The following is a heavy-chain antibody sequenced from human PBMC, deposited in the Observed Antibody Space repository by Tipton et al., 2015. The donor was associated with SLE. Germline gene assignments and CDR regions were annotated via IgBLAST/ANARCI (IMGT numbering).Heavy chain of an antibody. D-gene: IGHD3-22*01. CDR1: NGSINAYY. CDR2: VFHLGAA. V-gene: IGHV4-59*08. CDR3: ARLAHYNSSWYLGV. J-gene: IGHJ4*02. Sequence: LRLSCTVSNGSINAYYWSWVRQTPGKGLEYIGHVFHLGAANYSPSLKSRVAMSVDSSKSQFSLRRRSVTAADTAVYYCARLAHYNSSWYLGVWGQGSLVTVSS.